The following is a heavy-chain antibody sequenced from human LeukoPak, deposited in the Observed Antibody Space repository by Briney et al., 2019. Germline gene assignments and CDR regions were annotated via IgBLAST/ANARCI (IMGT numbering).Heavy chain of an antibody. J-gene: IGHJ5*02. CDR3: ARVFNWFDP. V-gene: IGHV4-59*01. Sequence: SETLSLTCTVSGGSISSYYWSWIRQPPGTGLEWIGYIYYSGSTNYNPSLKSRVTISVDTSKNQFSLKLSSVTTADTAIYYCARVFNWFDPWGQGALVTVSS. CDR1: GGSISSYY. CDR2: IYYSGST.